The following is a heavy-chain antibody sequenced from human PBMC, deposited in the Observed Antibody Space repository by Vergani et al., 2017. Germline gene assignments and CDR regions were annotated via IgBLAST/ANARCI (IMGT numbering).Heavy chain of an antibody. Sequence: EVQLVQSGAEVKRPGQSLKISCKVFKYNSSNWIAWVRQMPGKGLEYMGIISPTDSDTRYSPSFQGRVTISADKSIDTAYLQWSSLKASDTAMYYCARQKDGRSWFDPWGQGILVTVSS. CDR2: ISPTDSDT. D-gene: IGHD2-15*01. CDR3: ARQKDGRSWFDP. J-gene: IGHJ5*02. V-gene: IGHV5-51*01. CDR1: KYNSSNW.